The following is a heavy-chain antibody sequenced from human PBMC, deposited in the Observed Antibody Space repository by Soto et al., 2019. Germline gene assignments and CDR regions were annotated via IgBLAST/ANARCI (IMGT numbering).Heavy chain of an antibody. V-gene: IGHV1-2*04. J-gene: IGHJ4*02. CDR2: INPNSGGT. Sequence: GASVKVSCKASGYTFTGYYMHWVRQAPGQGLEWMGWINPNSGGTNYAQKFQGWVTMTRDTSISTAYMELSRLRSDDTAVYYCARGRPVAPHLYYFDYWGQGTLVTVSS. CDR1: GYTFTGYY. CDR3: ARGRPVAPHLYYFDY.